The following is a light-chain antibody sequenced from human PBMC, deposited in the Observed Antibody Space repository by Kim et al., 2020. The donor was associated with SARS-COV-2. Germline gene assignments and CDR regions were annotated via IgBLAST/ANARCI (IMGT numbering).Light chain of an antibody. CDR3: NSRDSNDNVV. Sequence: SSELTQDSAVSVALVQTVRITCQGDSLRSYDATWYKQKPGQAPILVINGKNNRPSGIPDRPPGSSSGNTTSLTITGTQAGDEADYYCNSRDSNDNVVFGG. J-gene: IGLJ2*01. V-gene: IGLV3-19*01. CDR2: GKN. CDR1: SLRSYD.